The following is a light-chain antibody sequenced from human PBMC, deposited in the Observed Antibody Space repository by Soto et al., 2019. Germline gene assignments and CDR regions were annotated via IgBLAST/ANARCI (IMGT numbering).Light chain of an antibody. CDR2: GAS. Sequence: EILLTQSPGTLSLSPGERVTLSCRASQSLSNNYLAWYQQRPGQSPRLLIYGASSRATGIPDRFSGSGSGTDFTLTISRLEPEDFAMYYSQQYLRAPDTFGQGTKLEIK. J-gene: IGKJ2*01. CDR3: QQYLRAPDT. CDR1: QSLSNNY. V-gene: IGKV3-20*01.